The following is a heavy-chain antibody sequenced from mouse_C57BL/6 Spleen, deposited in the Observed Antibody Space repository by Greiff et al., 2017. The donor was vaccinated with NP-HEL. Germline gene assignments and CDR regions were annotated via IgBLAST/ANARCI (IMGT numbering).Heavy chain of an antibody. Sequence: EVKLMESGPVLVKPGASVKMSCKASGYTFTDYYMNWVKQSHGKSLEWIGVINPYNGGTSYNQKFKGKATLTVDKSSSTAYMELNSLTSEDSAVYYCARKGLHGSSSWFAYWGQGTLVTVSA. CDR3: ARKGLHGSSSWFAY. V-gene: IGHV1-19*01. CDR2: INPYNGGT. J-gene: IGHJ3*01. CDR1: GYTFTDYY. D-gene: IGHD1-1*01.